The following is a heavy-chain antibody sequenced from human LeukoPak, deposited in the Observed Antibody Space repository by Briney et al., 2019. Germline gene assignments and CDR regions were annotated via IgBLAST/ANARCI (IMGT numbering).Heavy chain of an antibody. CDR1: GYTFTGYY. CDR3: ARGGSGYSYGFYYYYYMDV. J-gene: IGHJ6*03. V-gene: IGHV1-8*03. Sequence: ASVKLSCKASGYTFTGYYMHWVRQAPGQGLEWMGWINPNSGNTGYAQKFQGRVTITRNTSISTAYMELSSLRSEDTAVYYCARGGSGYSYGFYYYYYMDVWGKGTTVTVSS. D-gene: IGHD5-18*01. CDR2: INPNSGNT.